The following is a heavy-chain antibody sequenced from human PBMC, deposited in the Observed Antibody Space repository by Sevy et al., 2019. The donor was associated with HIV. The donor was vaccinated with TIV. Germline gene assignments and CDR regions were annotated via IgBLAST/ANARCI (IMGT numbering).Heavy chain of an antibody. Sequence: SETLSLTCTVSGGSISGYYWSWIRQPPGKGLEWIGYMSYSGSTNYNPSLKSRVTISVDTSKNEFSLKLSSVTAADTAVYYCARSRVITGTFDYWGQGTLVTVSS. CDR3: ARSRVITGTFDY. D-gene: IGHD1-20*01. CDR2: MSYSGST. CDR1: GGSISGYY. V-gene: IGHV4-59*01. J-gene: IGHJ4*02.